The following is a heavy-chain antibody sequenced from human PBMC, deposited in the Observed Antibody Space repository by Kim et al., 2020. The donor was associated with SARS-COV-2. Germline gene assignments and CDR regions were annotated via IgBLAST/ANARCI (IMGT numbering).Heavy chain of an antibody. V-gene: IGHV3-13*01. Sequence: AGSVRGRFTISRENADNSLYLQMNNLRAGDTAVYFCARAVDTATDAFDIWGQGTMVTVSS. J-gene: IGHJ3*02. D-gene: IGHD5-18*01. CDR3: ARAVDTATDAFDI.